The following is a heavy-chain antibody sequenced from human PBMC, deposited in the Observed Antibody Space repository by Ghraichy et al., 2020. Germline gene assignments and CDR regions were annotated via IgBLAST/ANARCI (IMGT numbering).Heavy chain of an antibody. V-gene: IGHV3-48*02. CDR1: GFTFSSYS. D-gene: IGHD6-13*01. Sequence: GGSLRLSCAASGFTFSSYSMNWVRQAPGKGLEWVSYISSSSSTIYYADSVKGRFTISRDNAKNSLYLQMNSLRDEDTAVYYCARDEIAAAQADWYFDLWGRDTLVTVSS. CDR2: ISSSSSTI. J-gene: IGHJ2*01. CDR3: ARDEIAAAQADWYFDL.